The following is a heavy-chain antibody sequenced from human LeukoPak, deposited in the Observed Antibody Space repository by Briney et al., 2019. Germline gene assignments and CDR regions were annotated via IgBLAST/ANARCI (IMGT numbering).Heavy chain of an antibody. J-gene: IGHJ4*02. D-gene: IGHD6-19*01. CDR2: ISSGGDIM. Sequence: GGSLRLSCAASGLRFSDYYVSWIRQAPGKGLQWVSYISSGGDIMHYADSVKGRFTISRDNAKNSLYLQMNSLRAEDTAVYYCARDFGARGWFDYWGQGTLVTVSS. V-gene: IGHV3-11*04. CDR1: GLRFSDYY. CDR3: ARDFGARGWFDY.